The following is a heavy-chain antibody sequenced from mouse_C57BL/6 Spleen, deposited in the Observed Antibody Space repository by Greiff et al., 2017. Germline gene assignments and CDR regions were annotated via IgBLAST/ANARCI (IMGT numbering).Heavy chain of an antibody. CDR3: ARGGLGYDYSYAMDY. V-gene: IGHV5-2*01. D-gene: IGHD2-4*01. CDR1: EYEFPSHD. CDR2: INSDGGST. Sequence: EVQRVESGGGLVQPGESLKLSCESNEYEFPSHDMSWVRKTPEKRLELVAAINSDGGSTYYPDTMERRFIISRDNTKKTLYLQMSSLRSEDTALYYCARGGLGYDYSYAMDYWGQGTSVTVSS. J-gene: IGHJ4*01.